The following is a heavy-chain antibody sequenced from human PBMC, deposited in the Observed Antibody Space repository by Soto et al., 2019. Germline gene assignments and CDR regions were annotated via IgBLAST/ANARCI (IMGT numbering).Heavy chain of an antibody. CDR3: AKFPSVGYGDATDWFVP. V-gene: IGHV3-23*01. J-gene: IGHJ5*02. D-gene: IGHD4-17*01. CDR1: GFTFSSYA. Sequence: PGGSLRLSCAASGFTFSSYAMSWVRQAPGRGLEWVSAISGSGGSTYYADSVKGRFTISRDNSKNTLYLQMNSLIAEYTAVYYCAKFPSVGYGDATDWFVPWGQGALVAVST. CDR2: ISGSGGST.